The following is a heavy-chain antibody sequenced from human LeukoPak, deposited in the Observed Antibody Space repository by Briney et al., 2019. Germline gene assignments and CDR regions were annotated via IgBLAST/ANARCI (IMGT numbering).Heavy chain of an antibody. CDR3: AKGADYGGNSRFDY. D-gene: IGHD4-23*01. CDR1: GFIFDDYA. J-gene: IGHJ4*02. CDR2: ISWNSGSI. V-gene: IGHV3-9*03. Sequence: PGGSLILSCAASGFIFDDYAMQWVRQAPGKGLEWVSGISWNSGSIGYTDSVKGRFTISRDNAKNSLYLQMNSLRAEDMALYYCAKGADYGGNSRFDYWGQGTLVTVSS.